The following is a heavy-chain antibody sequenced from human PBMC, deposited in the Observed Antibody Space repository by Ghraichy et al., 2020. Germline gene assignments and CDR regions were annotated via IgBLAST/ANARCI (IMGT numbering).Heavy chain of an antibody. V-gene: IGHV3-23*01. Sequence: LTCVASGFTYSGYAMNWVRQAPGKGLEWVSVISGSGQRSYYADSLKGRFTISRDNPKNTLYLQMNNLRAEDTAIYYCAKSGTFYSSSWYGDSWGQGTLVIVSS. CDR3: AKSGTFYSSSWYGDS. CDR1: GFTYSGYA. CDR2: ISGSGQRS. J-gene: IGHJ4*02. D-gene: IGHD6-13*01.